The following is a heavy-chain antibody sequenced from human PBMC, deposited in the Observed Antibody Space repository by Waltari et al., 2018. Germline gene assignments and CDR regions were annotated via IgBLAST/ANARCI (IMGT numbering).Heavy chain of an antibody. CDR2: INDSGST. D-gene: IGHD6-19*01. Sequence: QVQLQQWGAGLLKPSATLSLTCAVYGGSFSGYYWSWIRHPPEKGLEWSGEINDSGSTNYNQARKRRGTISVDTCKDQLSLKLSCVTAADTAVYYCARHRGLYSSGWVDYWVQGTLVTVSS. J-gene: IGHJ4*02. CDR1: GGSFSGYY. V-gene: IGHV4-34*01. CDR3: ARHRGLYSSGWVDY.